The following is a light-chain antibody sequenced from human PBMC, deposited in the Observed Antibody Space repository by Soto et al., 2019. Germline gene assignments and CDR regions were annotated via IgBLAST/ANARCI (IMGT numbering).Light chain of an antibody. Sequence: EIVLTQSPGTLSLSPGERATLSCRASQSVSNNFLAWYQHKPGQAPRLLIYGASSRATGIPDRFSGSGSGTGFTLTISRLEPEDFAVYFCQQYGSLPRTFGQGTKVEIK. V-gene: IGKV3-20*01. CDR3: QQYGSLPRT. CDR1: QSVSNNF. J-gene: IGKJ1*01. CDR2: GAS.